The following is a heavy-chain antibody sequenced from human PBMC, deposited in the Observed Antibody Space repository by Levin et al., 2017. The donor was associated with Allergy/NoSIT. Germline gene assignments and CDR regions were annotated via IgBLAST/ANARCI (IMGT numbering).Heavy chain of an antibody. CDR1: GFTFSSYA. Sequence: GGSLRLSCAASGFTFSSYAMSWVRQAPGKGLEWVSAISGSGGSTYYADSVKGRFTISRDNSKNTLYLQMNSLRAEDTAVYYCAKYRPPSHIVVVTAIPRDAFDSWGQGTMVTVSS. D-gene: IGHD2-21*02. V-gene: IGHV3-23*01. CDR2: ISGSGGST. J-gene: IGHJ3*02. CDR3: AKYRPPSHIVVVTAIPRDAFDS.